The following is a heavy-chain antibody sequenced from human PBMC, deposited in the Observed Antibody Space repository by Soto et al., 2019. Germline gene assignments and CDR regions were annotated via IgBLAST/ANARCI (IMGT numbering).Heavy chain of an antibody. CDR1: GGSISSYY. J-gene: IGHJ6*02. CDR2: IYYSGST. CDR3: ARVVSSSWYPYYYYGMDV. V-gene: IGHV4-59*01. D-gene: IGHD6-13*01. Sequence: ASETLSLTCTVSGGSISSYYWSWIRQPPGKGLEWIGYIYYSGSTNYNPSLKSRVTISVDTSKNQFSLKLSSVTAADTAVYYCARVVSSSWYPYYYYGMDVWGQGTTVTVSS.